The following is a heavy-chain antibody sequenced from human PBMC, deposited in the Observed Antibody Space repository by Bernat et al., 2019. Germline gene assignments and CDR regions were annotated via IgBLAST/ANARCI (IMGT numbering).Heavy chain of an antibody. J-gene: IGHJ4*02. V-gene: IGHV3-48*03. Sequence: EVQLVESGGGLVQPGGSLRLSYAASGFTFSSYELNWVRQAPGKGLELISYISSSGSAIYYADSVKGRFTISRDNAKNSLYLQMNNLRAEDTAVYYCAREGSFDDCDYWGQGTLVTVSS. CDR3: AREGSFDDCDY. D-gene: IGHD2-15*01. CDR1: GFTFSSYE. CDR2: ISSSGSAI.